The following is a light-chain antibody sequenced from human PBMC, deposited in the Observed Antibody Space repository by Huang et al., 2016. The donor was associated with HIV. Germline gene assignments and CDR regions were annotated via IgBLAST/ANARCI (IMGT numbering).Light chain of an antibody. CDR2: AAS. CDR1: RGIANY. CDR3: QNYNSAPSWT. Sequence: DIQMTQSPSSLSASLGDRVTISCRARRGIANYLAWYQQKPGKGPKRLIYAASTMQSGIPSRLSGSESGTQFTLTIRNLQPEDVATYYCQNYNSAPSWTFGQGTKVEIK. V-gene: IGKV1-27*01. J-gene: IGKJ1*01.